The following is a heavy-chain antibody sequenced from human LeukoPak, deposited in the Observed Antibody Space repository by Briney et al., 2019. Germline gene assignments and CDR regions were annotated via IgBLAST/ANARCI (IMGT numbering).Heavy chain of an antibody. D-gene: IGHD3-22*01. CDR2: ISSSGNTI. CDR3: ARKNYDNSGYFHH. Sequence: PGGSLRLSCAASGFTFSSYEMNWVRQAPGKGLEWVSYISSSGNTIYYADSVEGRFTISRDNAKNSLYLQMNSLSAEDTAVYYCARKNYDNSGYFHHWGQGTLVTVSS. V-gene: IGHV3-48*03. CDR1: GFTFSSYE. J-gene: IGHJ1*01.